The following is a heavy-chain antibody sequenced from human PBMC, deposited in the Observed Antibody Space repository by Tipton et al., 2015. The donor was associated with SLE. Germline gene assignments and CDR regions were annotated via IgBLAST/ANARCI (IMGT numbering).Heavy chain of an antibody. Sequence: SLRLSCAASGFTFSSYGMHWVRQAPGKGLEWVAVIWDDGSNKYYADSVKGRFTISRDNSKNTLYLQMNSLRAEDTVVYYCAKDGGSYHYYGMDVGGQGTTVTVSS. V-gene: IGHV3-30*18. CDR1: GFTFSSYG. CDR2: IWDDGSNK. D-gene: IGHD1-26*01. CDR3: AKDGGSYHYYGMDV. J-gene: IGHJ6*02.